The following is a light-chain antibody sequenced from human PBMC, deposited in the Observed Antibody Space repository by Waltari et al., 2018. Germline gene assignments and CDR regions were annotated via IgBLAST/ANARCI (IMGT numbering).Light chain of an antibody. Sequence: AIRMTQSPSSLSASTGDRVTITCRASQSVSTYLAWYQQKPRKAPKLLIYAASTLQRGVPSRFSGSGSGTDFTLSISCLQSEDFATYYCQQYYDYLRTFGQGTKVEIK. CDR3: QQYYDYLRT. CDR1: QSVSTY. J-gene: IGKJ1*01. V-gene: IGKV1-8*01. CDR2: AAS.